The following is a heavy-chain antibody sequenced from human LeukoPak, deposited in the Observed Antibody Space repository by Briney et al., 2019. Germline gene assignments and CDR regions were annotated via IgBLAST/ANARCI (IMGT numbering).Heavy chain of an antibody. CDR1: GFTFSSYA. V-gene: IGHV3-23*01. J-gene: IGHJ4*02. CDR2: ISTTGDIT. CDR3: AKDAKFQQQAPEAFDY. Sequence: GGSLRLSCAASGFTFSSYAMSWVRQAPGKGLEWVSAISTTGDITYYADSVKGRFTISRDNSKNTLSLQMNSLRADDTAVYYCAKDAKFQQQAPEAFDYWGQGTLVTVSS. D-gene: IGHD6-13*01.